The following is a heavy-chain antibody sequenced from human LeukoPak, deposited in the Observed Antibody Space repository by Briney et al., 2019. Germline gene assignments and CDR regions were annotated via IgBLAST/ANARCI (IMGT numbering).Heavy chain of an antibody. CDR2: ISGSGGST. D-gene: IGHD6-13*01. CDR1: GFTFSSYA. CDR3: AKVVQQLVRRTNFDY. Sequence: PGGSLRLSCAASGFTFSSYAMSWVRQAPGKGLEWVSAISGSGGSTYYADSVKGRFTISRDNSKNTLYLKMNSLRAEDTAVYYCAKVVQQLVRRTNFDYWGQGSLVTVSS. J-gene: IGHJ4*02. V-gene: IGHV3-23*01.